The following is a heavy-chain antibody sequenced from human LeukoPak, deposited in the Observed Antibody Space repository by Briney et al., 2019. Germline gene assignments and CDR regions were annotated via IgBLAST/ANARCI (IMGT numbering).Heavy chain of an antibody. CDR1: GFTFSSYG. D-gene: IGHD1-26*01. CDR3: AKENHSGSYYDFGYFDY. J-gene: IGHJ4*02. V-gene: IGHV3-33*06. CDR2: IWYDGSNK. Sequence: PGGSLRLSCAASGFTFSSYGMHWVRQAPGKGLEWVAVIWYDGSNKYYADSVKGRFTISRDNSKNTLYLQMNSLRAEDTAVYYCAKENHSGSYYDFGYFDYWGQGTLVTVSS.